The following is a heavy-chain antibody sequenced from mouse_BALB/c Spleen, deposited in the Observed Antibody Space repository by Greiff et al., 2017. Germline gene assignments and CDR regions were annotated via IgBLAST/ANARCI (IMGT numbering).Heavy chain of an antibody. V-gene: IGHV3-8*02. Sequence: EVHLVESGPSLVKPSQTLSLTCSVTGDSITSGYWNWIRKFPGNKLEYMGYISYSGSTYYNPSLKSRISITRDTSKNQYYLQLNSVTTEDTATYYCARRGDGSSPSYYAMDYWGQGTSVTVSS. CDR2: ISYSGST. D-gene: IGHD1-1*01. CDR3: ARRGDGSSPSYYAMDY. CDR1: GDSITSGY. J-gene: IGHJ4*01.